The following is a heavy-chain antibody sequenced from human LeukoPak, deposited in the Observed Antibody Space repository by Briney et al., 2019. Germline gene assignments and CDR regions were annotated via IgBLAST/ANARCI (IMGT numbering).Heavy chain of an antibody. J-gene: IGHJ3*02. CDR1: GGSISSYY. CDR3: ARASWGDRGAFDI. D-gene: IGHD3-10*01. V-gene: IGHV4-59*12. CDR2: IYYSGST. Sequence: PSETLSLTCTVSGGSISSYYWSWIRQPPGKGLEWIGYIYYSGSTNYNPSLKSRVTISVDTSKNQFSLKLSSVTAADTAVYYCARASWGDRGAFDIWGQGTMVTVSS.